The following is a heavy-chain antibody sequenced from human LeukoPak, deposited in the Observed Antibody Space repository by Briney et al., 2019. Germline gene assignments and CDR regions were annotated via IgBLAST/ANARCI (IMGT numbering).Heavy chain of an antibody. CDR1: GGSISSGSYY. CDR3: ARGPSTIFGVVNAFDI. CDR2: IYTSGST. J-gene: IGHJ3*02. D-gene: IGHD3-3*01. V-gene: IGHV4-61*02. Sequence: SETLSLTCTVSGGSISSGSYYWSWIRQPAGKGLEWIGRIYTSGSTNYNPSLKSRVTISVDTSKNQFSLKLSSVTAADTAVHYCARGPSTIFGVVNAFDIWGQGTMVTVSS.